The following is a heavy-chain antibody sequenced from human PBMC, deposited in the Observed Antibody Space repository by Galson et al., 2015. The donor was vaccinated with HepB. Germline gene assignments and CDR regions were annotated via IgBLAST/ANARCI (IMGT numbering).Heavy chain of an antibody. J-gene: IGHJ4*02. CDR1: GLTFSNFA. Sequence: SLRLSCAVSGLTFSNFAMTWVRQAPGKGLEWVSTISGTGGTTYYAGSVQGRFTVSRDNSKNTLYLHMSSLRAEDTAVYYCAKGEAMIIVVIVRYLDDWGQGTLVTVSS. V-gene: IGHV3-23*01. CDR2: ISGTGGTT. D-gene: IGHD3-22*01. CDR3: AKGEAMIIVVIVRYLDD.